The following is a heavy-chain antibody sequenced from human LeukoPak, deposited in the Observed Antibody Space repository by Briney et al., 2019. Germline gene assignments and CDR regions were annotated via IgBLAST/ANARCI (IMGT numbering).Heavy chain of an antibody. Sequence: GGSLRLSCAASGFTFSSYSMNWVCQAPGKGLEWVSSISSSSSYIYYADSVKGRFTISRDNAKNSLYLQTNSLRAEDTAVYYCARVPGGPFYYFDYWGQGTLVTVSS. CDR3: ARVPGGPFYYFDY. CDR1: GFTFSSYS. V-gene: IGHV3-21*01. CDR2: ISSSSSYI. J-gene: IGHJ4*02. D-gene: IGHD3-10*01.